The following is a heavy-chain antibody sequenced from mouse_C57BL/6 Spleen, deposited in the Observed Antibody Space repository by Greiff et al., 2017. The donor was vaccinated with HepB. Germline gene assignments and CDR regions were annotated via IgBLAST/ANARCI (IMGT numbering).Heavy chain of an antibody. D-gene: IGHD2-5*01. CDR1: GYTFTSYW. J-gene: IGHJ3*01. Sequence: DVKLQESGTVLARPGASVKMSCKTSGYTFTSYWMHWVKQRPGQGLEWIGAIYPGNSDTSYNQKFKGKAKLTAVTSASTAYMELSSLTNEDSAVYYGTRSGSNYVAWFAYWGQGTLVTVSA. CDR3: TRSGSNYVAWFAY. V-gene: IGHV1-5*01. CDR2: IYPGNSDT.